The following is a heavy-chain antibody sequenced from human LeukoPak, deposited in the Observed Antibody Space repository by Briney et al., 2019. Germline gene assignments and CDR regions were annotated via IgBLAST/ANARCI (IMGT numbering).Heavy chain of an antibody. CDR2: IYYSGST. Sequence: PSETLSLTCTVSGGSVSSGSYYWSWIRQPPGKGLEWIGYIYYSGSTNYNPSLKSRVTISVDTSKNQFSLKLSSVTAADTAVYSCARDRVVVPAAKSFAFDIWGQGTMVTVSS. V-gene: IGHV4-61*01. D-gene: IGHD2-2*01. J-gene: IGHJ3*02. CDR3: ARDRVVVPAAKSFAFDI. CDR1: GGSVSSGSYY.